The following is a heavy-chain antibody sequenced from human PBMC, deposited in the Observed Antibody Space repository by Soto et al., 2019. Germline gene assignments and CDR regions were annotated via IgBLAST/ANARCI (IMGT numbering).Heavy chain of an antibody. D-gene: IGHD4-17*01. CDR1: GGSFSGYY. Sequence: PSETLSLTCAVYGGSFSGYYWSWIRQPPGKGLGWIGEINHSGSTNYNPSLKSRVTISVDTSKNQFSLKLSSVTAADTAVYYCAQTYPSYGGNFVTFDDWGQGTLVTDSS. CDR3: AQTYPSYGGNFVTFDD. CDR2: INHSGST. V-gene: IGHV4-34*01. J-gene: IGHJ4*02.